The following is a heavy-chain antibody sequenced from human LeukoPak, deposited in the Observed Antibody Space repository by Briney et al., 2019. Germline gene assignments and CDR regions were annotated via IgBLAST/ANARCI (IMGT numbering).Heavy chain of an antibody. CDR1: GFTFSRNW. D-gene: IGHD2-8*01. V-gene: IGHV3-7*01. CDR3: ARDRYYCTNGGCSNPFDY. CDR2: IKQDGSEK. Sequence: GGSLRLSCAASGFTFSRNWMSWVRQAPGKGLEWVANIKQDGSEKYYVDSVKGRLTISRDNAKNSLYLQMNSLRAEDTAVYYCARDRYYCTNGGCSNPFDYWGQGTLVTVSS. J-gene: IGHJ4*02.